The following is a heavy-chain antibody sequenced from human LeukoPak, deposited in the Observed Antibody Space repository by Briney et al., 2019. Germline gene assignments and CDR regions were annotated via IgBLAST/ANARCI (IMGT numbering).Heavy chain of an antibody. J-gene: IGHJ4*02. D-gene: IGHD5-12*01. Sequence: ASVKVSCKASGGTFSSYAISWVRQAPGQGLEWMGGIIPIFGTANYAQKFQGRVTITADKSTSTAYMELSSLRSEDTAVYYCARDRASGYDYFFDYWGQGTLVTVFS. CDR1: GGTFSSYA. CDR3: ARDRASGYDYFFDY. V-gene: IGHV1-69*06. CDR2: IIPIFGTA.